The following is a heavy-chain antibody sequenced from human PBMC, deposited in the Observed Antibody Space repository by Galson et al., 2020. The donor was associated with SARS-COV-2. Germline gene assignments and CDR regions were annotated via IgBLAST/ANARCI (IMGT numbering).Heavy chain of an antibody. CDR1: GFTFSSYS. V-gene: IGHV3-21*06. CDR2: ISGTSTNI. D-gene: IGHD5-18*01. J-gene: IGHJ4*02. Sequence: LSLTCAASGFTFSSYSMNWVRQALGKGLEWVSSISGTSTNIYYADSVKGRFTISRDNAKNSLYLQMNSLGTEDTAVYYCTRERGYSYGYSDYWGQGTLVTVSS. CDR3: TRERGYSYGYSDY.